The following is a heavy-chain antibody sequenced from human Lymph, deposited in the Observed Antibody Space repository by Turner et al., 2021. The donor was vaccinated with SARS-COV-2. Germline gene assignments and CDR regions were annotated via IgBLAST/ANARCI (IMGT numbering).Heavy chain of an antibody. V-gene: IGHV3-30-3*01. CDR1: GFTFSSYA. J-gene: IGHJ4*02. D-gene: IGHD6-25*01. CDR2: ISYDGSNK. CDR3: ARDVGAALDY. Sequence: QVQLVESGGGVVQPGRSLRLSCAASGFTFSSYAMHWVRQAPGKGLEWVALISYDGSNKYYADSVKGRFTISRDNSKNTLYLQINSLRAEDTAVYYCARDVGAALDYWGQGTLVTVSS.